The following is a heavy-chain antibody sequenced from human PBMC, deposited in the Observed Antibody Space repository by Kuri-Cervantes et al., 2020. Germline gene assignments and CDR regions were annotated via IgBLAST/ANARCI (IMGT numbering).Heavy chain of an antibody. V-gene: IGHV3-30*04. Sequence: GESLKISCAASGFTFSSFAMHWVRQAPGEGLEWVAVISYDAYHKYYADSVKGRFTISRDNSKNTLSLQMNSLRAEDTAVYYCASAGAAAFRVAGVWGQGTLVTVSS. CDR1: GFTFSSFA. J-gene: IGHJ4*02. D-gene: IGHD6-13*01. CDR2: ISYDAYHK. CDR3: ASAGAAAFRVAGV.